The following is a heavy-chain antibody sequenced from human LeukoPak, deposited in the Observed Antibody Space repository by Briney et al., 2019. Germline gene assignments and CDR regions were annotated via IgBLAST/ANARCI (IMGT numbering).Heavy chain of an antibody. V-gene: IGHV4-4*02. J-gene: IGHJ4*02. CDR3: ARDARSSGFDY. CDR2: IYHSGST. Sequence: SETLSLTCAVSGDSISTSHWWSWVCQPPGKGLEWIGEIYHSGSTNYNPSLKSRVTISVDKSKNQFSLKLSSVTAADTAVYYCARDARSSGFDYWGQGTLVTVSS. CDR1: GDSISTSHW. D-gene: IGHD2-15*01.